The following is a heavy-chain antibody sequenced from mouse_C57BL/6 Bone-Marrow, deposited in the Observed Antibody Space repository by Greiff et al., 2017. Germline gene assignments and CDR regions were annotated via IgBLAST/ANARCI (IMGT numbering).Heavy chain of an antibody. Sequence: VHVKQSGPELVKPGASVKMSCKASGYTFTDYNMHWVKQSHGKSLEWIGYINPNNGGTSYNQKFKGKATLTVNKSSSTAYMELRSLTSEDSAVYYCARCYYGSSYGYFDVWGTGTTVTVSS. CDR3: ARCYYGSSYGYFDV. J-gene: IGHJ1*03. CDR1: GYTFTDYN. CDR2: INPNNGGT. V-gene: IGHV1-22*01. D-gene: IGHD1-1*01.